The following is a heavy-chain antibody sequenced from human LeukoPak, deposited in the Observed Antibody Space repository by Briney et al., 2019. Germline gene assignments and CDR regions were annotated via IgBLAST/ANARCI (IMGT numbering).Heavy chain of an antibody. V-gene: IGHV4-39*07. CDR3: ARVDTGGGWLDY. CDR2: IYYSGNT. J-gene: IGHJ4*02. Sequence: SETLSLTCSVSGDSIRSTTYYWGWIRQPPGKGLEWIRSIYYSGNTYYNPSLMSRVTISVDTSKNQFSLHVSSVTAADTAVYYCARVDTGGGWLDYWGQGTLVTVSS. D-gene: IGHD2-15*01. CDR1: GDSIRSTTYY.